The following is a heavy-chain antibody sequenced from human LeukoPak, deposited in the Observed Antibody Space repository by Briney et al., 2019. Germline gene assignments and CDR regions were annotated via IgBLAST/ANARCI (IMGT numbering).Heavy chain of an antibody. CDR1: GGTFSSYA. V-gene: IGHV1-69*13. Sequence: SVKVSCKASGGTFSSYAISWVRQAPGQGLEWMGGIIPIFGTANYAQKFQGRVTITADESTSTAYMELSSLRSEDTAVYYCARGHYGDYVFDYWGQGTLATVSS. CDR3: ARGHYGDYVFDY. CDR2: IIPIFGTA. J-gene: IGHJ4*02. D-gene: IGHD4-17*01.